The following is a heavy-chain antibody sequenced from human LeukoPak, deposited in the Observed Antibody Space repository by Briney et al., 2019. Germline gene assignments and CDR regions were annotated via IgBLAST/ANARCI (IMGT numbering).Heavy chain of an antibody. V-gene: IGHV3-21*01. CDR2: ISSTSSYI. CDR1: GFTFSSYS. D-gene: IGHD3-9*01. Sequence: PGGSLRLSCAASGFTFSSYSMNWVRQAPGKGLEWVSSISSTSSYIYYADSVKGRFTISRDNAKNSLYLQMNSLRAEDTAVYYCASPNLNSYFDWLADAFDIWGQGTMVTVSS. CDR3: ASPNLNSYFDWLADAFDI. J-gene: IGHJ3*02.